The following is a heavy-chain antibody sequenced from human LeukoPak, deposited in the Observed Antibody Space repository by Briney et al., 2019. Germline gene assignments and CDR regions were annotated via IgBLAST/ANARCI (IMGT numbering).Heavy chain of an antibody. CDR1: GGSISSGGYY. D-gene: IGHD3-22*01. J-gene: IGHJ5*02. V-gene: IGHV4-31*03. CDR2: IYSSGSA. Sequence: SETLPLTCTVSGGSISSGGYYWSWIRQHPGKGLEWIGYIYSSGSAFYNPSLKSRVTISVDTSKNQFSLKLSSVTAADTAVYYCARGPGYYYDSSGYYDLGFGPWGQGTLVTVSS. CDR3: ARGPGYYYDSSGYYDLGFGP.